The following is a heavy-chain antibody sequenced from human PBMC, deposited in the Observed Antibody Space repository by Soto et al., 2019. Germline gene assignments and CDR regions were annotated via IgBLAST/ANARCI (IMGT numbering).Heavy chain of an antibody. CDR3: ARENRGVYYYYYYGMDV. CDR2: INHSGST. D-gene: IGHD3-10*01. V-gene: IGHV4-34*01. J-gene: IGHJ6*02. Sequence: PSETLSLTCAVYGGSFSGYYWSWIRQPPGKGLEWIGEINHSGSTNYNPSLKSRVTISVDTSKNQFSLKLSSVTAADTAVYYCARENRGVYYYYYYGMDVWGQVTTVT. CDR1: GGSFSGYY.